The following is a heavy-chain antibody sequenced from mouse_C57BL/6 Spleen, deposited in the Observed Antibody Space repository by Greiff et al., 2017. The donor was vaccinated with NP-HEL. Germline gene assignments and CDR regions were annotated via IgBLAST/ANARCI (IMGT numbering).Heavy chain of an antibody. Sequence: VQLQQSGPELVKPGASVKMSCKASGYSFTGYYMNWVKQSPEKSLEWIGEINPSTGGTTYNQKFKAKATLTVDKSSSTAYMQLKSLTSEDSAVYYCAREGDYDFDYWGQGTTLTVSS. CDR2: INPSTGGT. CDR3: AREGDYDFDY. CDR1: GYSFTGYY. J-gene: IGHJ2*01. D-gene: IGHD2-4*01. V-gene: IGHV1-42*01.